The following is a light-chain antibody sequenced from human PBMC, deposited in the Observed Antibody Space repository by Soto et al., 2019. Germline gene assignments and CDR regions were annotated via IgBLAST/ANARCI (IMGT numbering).Light chain of an antibody. J-gene: IGKJ5*01. Sequence: EIVMTQSPATLSVSPGERATLSCRASQSVSSNLAWYQQKPGQAPRLLIYGASTRATGIPARFSGSGSGTEFTLTISSLQSEDFAVYYCQQRSNWPSITFGQGTRWRL. V-gene: IGKV3-15*01. CDR3: QQRSNWPSIT. CDR1: QSVSSN. CDR2: GAS.